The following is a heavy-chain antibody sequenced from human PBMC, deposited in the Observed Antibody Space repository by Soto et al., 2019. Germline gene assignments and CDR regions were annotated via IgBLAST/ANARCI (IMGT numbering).Heavy chain of an antibody. Sequence: ASVKVSCKASGYTFTSYGISWVRQAPGQGLEWMGWISAYNGNTNYAQKLQGRVTMTTDTSTSTAYMELRSLRSDDTAVYYCARDRTGTTDYYGMDVWGQGTRSPSP. V-gene: IGHV1-18*04. J-gene: IGHJ6*02. CDR2: ISAYNGNT. D-gene: IGHD1-1*01. CDR1: GYTFTSYG. CDR3: ARDRTGTTDYYGMDV.